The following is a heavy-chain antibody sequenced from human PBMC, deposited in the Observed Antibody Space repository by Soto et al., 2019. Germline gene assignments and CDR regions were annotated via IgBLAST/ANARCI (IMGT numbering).Heavy chain of an antibody. CDR2: IYYSGST. CDR1: GGSISSGNYY. CDR3: ARVHPDIVVVPAAPGSAFDI. J-gene: IGHJ3*02. Sequence: KPSETLSLTCTVSGGSISSGNYYWGWIRQPPGKGLEWIGYIYYSGSTYYNPSLKSRVTISVDTSKNQYSLKLSSVTAADTAVYYCARVHPDIVVVPAAPGSAFDIWGQGTMVTVSS. V-gene: IGHV4-30-4*08. D-gene: IGHD2-2*01.